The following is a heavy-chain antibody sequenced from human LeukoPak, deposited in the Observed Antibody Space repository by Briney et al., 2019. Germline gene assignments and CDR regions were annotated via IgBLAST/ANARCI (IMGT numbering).Heavy chain of an antibody. J-gene: IGHJ4*02. Sequence: GGSLRLSCEASGLTFSSYDMNWVRQAPGKGLEWVAVISYDGSNKYYADSVKGRFTISRDNSKNTLYLQMNSLRAEDTAVYYCAKGVGDYLHYYFDQWGQGTLVTVSS. CDR1: GLTFSSYD. CDR3: AKGVGDYLHYYFDQ. V-gene: IGHV3-30*18. CDR2: ISYDGSNK. D-gene: IGHD4-17*01.